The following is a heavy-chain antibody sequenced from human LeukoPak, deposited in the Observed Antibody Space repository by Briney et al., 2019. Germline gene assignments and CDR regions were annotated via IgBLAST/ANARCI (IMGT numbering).Heavy chain of an antibody. Sequence: SETLSLTCAVYGGSFSGYYWSWIRQPPGKGLEWFGEINHSGSTNYNPSLKSRVTISVDTSKNQFSLKLSSVTAADTAVYYCARAALAVADNWGQGTLVTVSS. CDR3: ARAALAVADN. CDR2: INHSGST. J-gene: IGHJ4*02. V-gene: IGHV4-34*01. D-gene: IGHD6-19*01. CDR1: GGSFSGYY.